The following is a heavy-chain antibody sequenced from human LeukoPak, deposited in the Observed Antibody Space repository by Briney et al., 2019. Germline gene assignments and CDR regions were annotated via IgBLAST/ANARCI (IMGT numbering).Heavy chain of an antibody. J-gene: IGHJ4*02. D-gene: IGHD3-22*01. CDR2: IDYSGNT. V-gene: IGHV4-59*12. CDR3: ARWYYDSSGYRYFDY. CDR1: GVSISTYY. Sequence: SETLSLTCTVSGVSISTYYWTWIRQPPGKGLEWIGNIDYSGNTKYNPSLKSRVTISVDTSKNHFSLKLSSVTAADTAVYYCARWYYDSSGYRYFDYWGQGTLVIVSS.